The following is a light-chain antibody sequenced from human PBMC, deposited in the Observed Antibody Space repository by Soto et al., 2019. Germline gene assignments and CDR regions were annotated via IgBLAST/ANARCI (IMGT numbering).Light chain of an antibody. J-gene: IGKJ4*01. Sequence: EIVMTQSPATLSVSPGERATLSCRASQSVSDKLAWYQQKPGQAPRLLIYHASARATGIPARFSGSGSGTEFTLTITRLEPEDFAVYHCQQYGDSPLTFGGGTKVDNK. V-gene: IGKV3-15*01. CDR1: QSVSDK. CDR2: HAS. CDR3: QQYGDSPLT.